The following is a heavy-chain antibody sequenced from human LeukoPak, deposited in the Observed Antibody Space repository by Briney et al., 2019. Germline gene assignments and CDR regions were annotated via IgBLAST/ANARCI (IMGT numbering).Heavy chain of an antibody. CDR1: GYTFTSYY. Sequence: ASVKVSCKASGYTFTSYYMHWVRQAPGQGLEWMGIINPSGGSTSYAQKFQGRVTITTDESTSTAYMELSSLRSEDTAVYYCASGEYCGGDCYFNWFDPWGQGTLVTVSS. J-gene: IGHJ5*02. D-gene: IGHD2-21*02. V-gene: IGHV1-46*01. CDR3: ASGEYCGGDCYFNWFDP. CDR2: INPSGGST.